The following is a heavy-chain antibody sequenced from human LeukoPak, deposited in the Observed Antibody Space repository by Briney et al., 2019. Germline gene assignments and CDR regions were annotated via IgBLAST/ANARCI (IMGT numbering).Heavy chain of an antibody. CDR2: ISYDGSNK. V-gene: IGHV3-30-3*01. CDR1: GFTFSSYA. CDR3: ARDRSPYYYYGMDV. J-gene: IGHJ6*02. D-gene: IGHD1-14*01. Sequence: GGSLRLSCAVSGFTFSSYAMHWVRQAPGKGLGWVAVISYDGSNKYYADSVKGRFTISRDNSKNTLYLQMNSLRAEDTAVYHCARDRSPYYYYGMDVWGQGTTVTVSS.